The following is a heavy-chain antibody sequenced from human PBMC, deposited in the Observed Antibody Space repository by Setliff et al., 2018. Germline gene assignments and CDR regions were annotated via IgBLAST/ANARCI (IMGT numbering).Heavy chain of an antibody. CDR1: GYNFITFG. Sequence: ASVKVSCKTSGYNFITFGISWVRQAPGQGLEWMGIIDPSADYTNYAQKFQGRVTMTRDTSTSTVYMELSSLRTEDTAVYYCARGYYDSYARYYVVGDYWGQGTPVTVSS. D-gene: IGHD3-22*01. J-gene: IGHJ4*02. CDR3: ARGYYDSYARYYVVGDY. CDR2: IDPSADYT. V-gene: IGHV1-46*01.